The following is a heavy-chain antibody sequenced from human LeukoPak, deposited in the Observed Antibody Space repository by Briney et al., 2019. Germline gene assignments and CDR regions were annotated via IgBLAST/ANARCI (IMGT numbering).Heavy chain of an antibody. J-gene: IGHJ6*02. Sequence: PSETLSLTCTVSGGSLSSYYWSWIRQPPGKGLEWIGYIYYSGSTNYNPSLKSRVTISVDTSKNQFSLKLSSVTAADTAVYYCASSDSGSYSLYGMDVWGQGTTVTVSS. CDR2: IYYSGST. D-gene: IGHD1-26*01. CDR1: GGSLSSYY. CDR3: ASSDSGSYSLYGMDV. V-gene: IGHV4-59*01.